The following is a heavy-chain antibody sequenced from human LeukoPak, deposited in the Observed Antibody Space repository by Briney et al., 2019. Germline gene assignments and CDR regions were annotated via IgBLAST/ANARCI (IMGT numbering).Heavy chain of an antibody. CDR1: GGSISSYY. J-gene: IGHJ3*02. CDR2: IHHTGSN. V-gene: IGHV4-59*08. Sequence: TSETLSLTCIVSGGSISSYYWSWIRQPPGKGLKWIGYIHHTGSNNYSPSLKSRVTMSVDTSKNQFSLKLSSVTAADTAVYYCARARYSNSWYAVDIWGQGTMVTVSS. D-gene: IGHD6-13*01. CDR3: ARARYSNSWYAVDI.